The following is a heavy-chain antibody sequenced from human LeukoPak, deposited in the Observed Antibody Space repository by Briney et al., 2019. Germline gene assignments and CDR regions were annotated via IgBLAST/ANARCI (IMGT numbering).Heavy chain of an antibody. CDR3: AQQLGYCSGGTCYYTY. D-gene: IGHD2-15*01. V-gene: IGHV3-23*01. J-gene: IGHJ4*02. CDR1: GFTFSSYA. Sequence: GGSLRLSCAASGFTFSSYAMSWVRQAPGKGLEWVAAISNSGGDTFYSDSGKGRFTIAKDNSKNTLYLQMNSLRVDDTAVYYCAQQLGYCSGGTCYYTYWGQGTLVTVSS. CDR2: ISNSGGDT.